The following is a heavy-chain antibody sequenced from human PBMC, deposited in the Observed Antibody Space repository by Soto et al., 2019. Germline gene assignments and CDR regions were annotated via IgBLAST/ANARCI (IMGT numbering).Heavy chain of an antibody. V-gene: IGHV4-39*01. CDR3: ARRYYYDSSGYYPDY. D-gene: IGHD3-22*01. CDR1: GDSISSSNYF. CDR2: IFYSGST. Sequence: SETLSLTCTVSGDSISSSNYFWGWIRQPPGKGLEWIGTIFYSGSTYYNPSLKSRVTLSVDTSKNQFSLKLSSVTAADTAVYYCARRYYYDSSGYYPDYWGQGTLVTVSS. J-gene: IGHJ4*02.